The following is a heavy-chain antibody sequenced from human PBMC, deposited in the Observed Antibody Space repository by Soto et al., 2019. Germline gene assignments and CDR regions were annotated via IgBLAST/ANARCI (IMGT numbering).Heavy chain of an antibody. V-gene: IGHV4-30-4*01. CDR2: IYYSGST. CDR3: ARVDFWSGRYFDY. J-gene: IGHJ4*02. D-gene: IGHD3-3*01. CDR1: GGSISSGDYY. Sequence: PSETLSLTCTVSGGSISSGDYYWSWIRQPPGKGLEWIGYIYYSGSTYYNPSLKSRVTISVDTSKNQFSLKLSSVTAADTAVYYCARVDFWSGRYFDYWGQGTLVTVSS.